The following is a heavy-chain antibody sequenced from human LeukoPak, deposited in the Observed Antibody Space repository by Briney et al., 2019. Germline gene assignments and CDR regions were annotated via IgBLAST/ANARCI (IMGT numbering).Heavy chain of an antibody. CDR2: LHHSGGT. J-gene: IGHJ4*02. V-gene: IGHV4-38-2*01. CDR1: GYSITSTYW. Sequence: SETLSLTCAVSGYSITSTYWWGWIRQPPGRGLEWIGSLHHSGGTSYSPSLKSRVTISVDTSKNQFSLRLSSVTAADTAVYYCARVGGDDSTGHYSVDYWGQGTLVTVSS. D-gene: IGHD3-22*01. CDR3: ARVGGDDSTGHYSVDY.